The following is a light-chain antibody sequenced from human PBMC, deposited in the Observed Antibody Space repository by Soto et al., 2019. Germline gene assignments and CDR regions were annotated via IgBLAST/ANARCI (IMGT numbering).Light chain of an antibody. J-gene: IGKJ1*01. CDR1: QSLTSY. Sequence: EIVVTQSHETLSVSPGETATLSCRASQSLTSYLAWYQQKPDQAPRLLIYGISTGATDLPARFSGSGSGTEFTLTISSLQSEDFAVYYCQQYNNWPRTFGQGTKVDIK. V-gene: IGKV3-15*01. CDR2: GIS. CDR3: QQYNNWPRT.